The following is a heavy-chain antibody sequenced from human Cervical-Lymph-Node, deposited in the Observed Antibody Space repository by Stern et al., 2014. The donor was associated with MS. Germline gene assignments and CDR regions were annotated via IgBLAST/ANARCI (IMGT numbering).Heavy chain of an antibody. CDR1: GGTFSSYA. V-gene: IGHV1-69*01. D-gene: IGHD1-26*01. Sequence: QVQLVESGAEVKKPGSSVTLSCTASGGTFSSYAISWVRQAPGQGLEWMGGIIPIFGKANYAQTFKGRVTITADESTSNADMHMSSLRSEDTAVYYCARGELKEGLVRGMDVWGQGTTVTVSS. J-gene: IGHJ6*02. CDR2: IIPIFGKA. CDR3: ARGELKEGLVRGMDV.